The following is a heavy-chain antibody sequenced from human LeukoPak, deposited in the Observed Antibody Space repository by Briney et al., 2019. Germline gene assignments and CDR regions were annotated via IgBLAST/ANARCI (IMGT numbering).Heavy chain of an antibody. CDR2: SYHNGTH. J-gene: IGHJ6*02. Sequence: PSETLSLTCAVSVGSISSGNWWTWVRQSPGKGLEWIGESYHNGTHNYNPSLKSRVTISADTFKNHFSLKLNSVTAADTAVYYCATAPILRGEGGEHYKYGMDVWGQGTTVIVSS. V-gene: IGHV4-4*02. CDR1: VGSISSGNW. D-gene: IGHD2-2*02. CDR3: ATAPILRGEGGEHYKYGMDV.